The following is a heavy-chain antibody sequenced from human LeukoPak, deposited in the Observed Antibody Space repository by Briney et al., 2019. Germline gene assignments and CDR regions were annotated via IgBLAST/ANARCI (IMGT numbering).Heavy chain of an antibody. CDR3: ARGFSAAGDY. V-gene: IGHV4-61*02. J-gene: IGHJ4*02. D-gene: IGHD6-13*01. CDR1: GGSLSSGSYY. Sequence: SETLSLTCTVSGGSLSSGSYYWSWIRQPAGKGLEWIGRIYTSGSTNYNPSLKSRVTISVDTSKNQFSLKLSSVTAADTAVYYCARGFSAAGDYWGQGTLVTVSS. CDR2: IYTSGST.